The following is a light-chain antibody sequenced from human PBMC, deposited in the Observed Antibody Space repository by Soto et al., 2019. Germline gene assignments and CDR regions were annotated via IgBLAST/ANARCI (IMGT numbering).Light chain of an antibody. V-gene: IGKV4-1*01. Sequence: DIVMTQSPDSLTASLGERATINCKSSQSVLYSSDNKNYLAWYQQKPGQPPKLLIYWASTRKSGVPDRFSGSGSGTDFTLTISSLQAEDVAVYYCQRYYSTPRTFGQGTKVEIK. CDR3: QRYYSTPRT. CDR2: WAS. CDR1: QSVLYSSDNKNY. J-gene: IGKJ1*01.